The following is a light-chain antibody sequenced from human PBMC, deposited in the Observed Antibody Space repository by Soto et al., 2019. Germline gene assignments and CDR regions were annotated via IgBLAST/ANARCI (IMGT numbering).Light chain of an antibody. J-gene: IGLJ1*01. CDR2: GNS. CDR1: RSNIGAGYD. V-gene: IGLV1-40*01. CDR3: QSYDSSLSGSYV. Sequence: QSVLTQPPSVSGAPGQRVTISCTGSRSNIGAGYDVHWYQQLPGTAPKLLIYGNSNRPSGVPDRFSGSKSGTSASLAITGLQAEDEADYDCQSYDSSLSGSYVFGTGTKLTVL.